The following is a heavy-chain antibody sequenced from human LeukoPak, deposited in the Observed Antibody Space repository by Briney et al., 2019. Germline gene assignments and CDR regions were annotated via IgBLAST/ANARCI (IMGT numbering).Heavy chain of an antibody. CDR1: GYTFTSYG. Sequence: ASVKVSCKASGYTFTSYGISWVRQAPGQGLEWMGWISAYNGNTNYAQKLQGRVTMTADTSTSTAYMELRSLRSDDTAVYYCASGVVVVPAATGYYYYGMDVWGQGTTVTVSS. CDR2: ISAYNGNT. CDR3: ASGVVVVPAATGYYYYGMDV. V-gene: IGHV1-18*01. J-gene: IGHJ6*02. D-gene: IGHD2-2*01.